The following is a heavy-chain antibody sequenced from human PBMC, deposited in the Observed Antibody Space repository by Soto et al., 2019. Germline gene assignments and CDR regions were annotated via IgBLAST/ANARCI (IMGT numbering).Heavy chain of an antibody. V-gene: IGHV1-18*01. Sequence: QVQLVQSGAEVKKTGASVKVSCKASGYTFTSYGISWVRQAPGQGLEWMGWISAYNGNTTYAQKLQCRVTMTTDTSTSTAYMELRSLRSDDTAVYYCARDRVAAADPNNWFDPWGQGTLVTVSS. CDR1: GYTFTSYG. CDR3: ARDRVAAADPNNWFDP. J-gene: IGHJ5*02. CDR2: ISAYNGNT. D-gene: IGHD6-13*01.